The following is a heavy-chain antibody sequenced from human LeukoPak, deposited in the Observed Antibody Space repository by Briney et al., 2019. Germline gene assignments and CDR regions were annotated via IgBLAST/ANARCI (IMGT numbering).Heavy chain of an antibody. J-gene: IGHJ4*02. V-gene: IGHV3-9*01. CDR1: GFTFDDYA. CDR3: AKDGSEPTYYDFRYFDY. CDR2: ISWSSGSI. Sequence: GGSLRPSCAASGFTFDDYAVHWVRQAPGKGLEWVSGISWSSGSIGYADSVKGRFTISRDNAKNSLYLQMNSLRAEDTALYYCAKDGSEPTYYDFRYFDYWGQGTLVTVSS. D-gene: IGHD3-3*01.